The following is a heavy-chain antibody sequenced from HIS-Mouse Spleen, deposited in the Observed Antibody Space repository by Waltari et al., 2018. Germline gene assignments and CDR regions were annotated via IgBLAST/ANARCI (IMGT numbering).Heavy chain of an antibody. CDR3: AREIPYSSSWYDWYFDL. CDR2: IYYSGST. V-gene: IGHV4-39*07. CDR1: GRSISSSSYS. Sequence: QLQLQELGPGLVKPSETLSLTCTVSGRSISSSSYSWGWIRQPPGKGLEWMGSIYYSGSTYYNQSLKSRVTISVDTSKNQFSLKLSSVTAADTAVYYCAREIPYSSSWYDWYFDLWGRGTLVTVSS. D-gene: IGHD6-13*01. J-gene: IGHJ2*01.